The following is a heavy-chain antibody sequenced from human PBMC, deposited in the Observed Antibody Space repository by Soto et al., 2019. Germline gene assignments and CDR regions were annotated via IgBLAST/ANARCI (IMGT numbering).Heavy chain of an antibody. V-gene: IGHV1-8*01. Sequence: QVQLVQSGAEVKKPGASVKVSCKTSGYTFTNYNINWVRQATGQGLEWMGWMNPNSGNTGYAQKFQGRVTMTRNTSITTAYMELSSLRSGDTAVYYCERAEPYSTSSPLDYWGQGTLVTVSS. D-gene: IGHD6-6*01. CDR3: ERAEPYSTSSPLDY. J-gene: IGHJ4*02. CDR2: MNPNSGNT. CDR1: GYTFTNYN.